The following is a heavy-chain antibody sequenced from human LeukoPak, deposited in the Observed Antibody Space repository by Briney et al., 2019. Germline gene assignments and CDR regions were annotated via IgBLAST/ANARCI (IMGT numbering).Heavy chain of an antibody. V-gene: IGHV4-59*08. CDR1: GGSISSYY. D-gene: IGHD5-24*01. CDR3: ARTKRGLWSQNFDY. J-gene: IGHJ4*02. Sequence: SETLSLTCTVSGGSISSYYWSWIRQPPGKGLEWIGYIYYSGSTNYNPSLKSRVTISVATSKNQFSLKLSSVTAADTAVYYCARTKRGLWSQNFDYWGQGTLVTVSS. CDR2: IYYSGST.